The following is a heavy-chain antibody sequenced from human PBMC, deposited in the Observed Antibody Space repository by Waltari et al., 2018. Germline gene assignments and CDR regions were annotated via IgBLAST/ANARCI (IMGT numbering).Heavy chain of an antibody. V-gene: IGHV1-8*02. Sequence: QVQLVQSGAEVRKPGASVKVSCKASGYTFTSYDINWLRQASGQGLEWMGWTKPKSGNTGYAQKFQVRVTMTRNTSISTAYMGRSSLRSEDTAVYYCARGYRIPKPYWGYWGQGTLVTVSS. CDR1: GYTFTSYD. J-gene: IGHJ4*02. CDR3: ARGYRIPKPYWGY. D-gene: IGHD2-21*01. CDR2: TKPKSGNT.